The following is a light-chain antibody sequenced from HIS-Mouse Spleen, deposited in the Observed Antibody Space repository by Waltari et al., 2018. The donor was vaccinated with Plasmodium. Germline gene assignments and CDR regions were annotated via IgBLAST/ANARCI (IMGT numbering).Light chain of an antibody. CDR1: SRDVGGYNY. Sequence: QSALTQPASVSGSPGQSITISCTGTSRDVGGYNYVSWYQQHPGKAPKLMIYDVSNRPSGCSNRFSGSKSGNTASLTISGLQAEDEADYYCSSYTSSSTLNYVFGTGTKVTVL. CDR3: SSYTSSSTLNYV. J-gene: IGLJ1*01. V-gene: IGLV2-14*03. CDR2: DVS.